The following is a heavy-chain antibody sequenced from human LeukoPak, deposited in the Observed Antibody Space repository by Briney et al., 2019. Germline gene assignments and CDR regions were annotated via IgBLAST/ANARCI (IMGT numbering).Heavy chain of an antibody. V-gene: IGHV3-48*03. CDR3: ARIYSDAFDI. Sequence: GGSLRLSCAASGFTFSSYEMNWVRQAPGKGLEWVSYISSSGSTIYYADSVKGRFTISRGNAKNSLYLQMNSLRAEDTAVYYCARIYSDAFDIWGQGTMVTVSS. CDR2: ISSSGSTI. J-gene: IGHJ3*02. CDR1: GFTFSSYE. D-gene: IGHD6-13*01.